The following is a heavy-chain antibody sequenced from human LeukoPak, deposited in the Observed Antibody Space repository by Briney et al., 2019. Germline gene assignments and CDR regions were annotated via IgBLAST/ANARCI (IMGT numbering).Heavy chain of an antibody. Sequence: GGSLRLSCAASGFTFSSYGMHWVCQAPGKGLEWVAFIRYDGSNKYYADSVKGRFTISRDNSKNTLYLQMNSLRAEDTAVYYCAKDRAPRRYFDYWGQGTLVTVSS. CDR3: AKDRAPRRYFDY. J-gene: IGHJ4*02. V-gene: IGHV3-30*02. CDR1: GFTFSSYG. CDR2: IRYDGSNK.